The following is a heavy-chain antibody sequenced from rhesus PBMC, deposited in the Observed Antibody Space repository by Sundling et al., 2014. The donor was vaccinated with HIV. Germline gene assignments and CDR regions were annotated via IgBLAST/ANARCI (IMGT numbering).Heavy chain of an antibody. CDR3: AREGSYYYDSGYYAY. J-gene: IGHJ4*01. CDR2: IYGGSGST. Sequence: QVLLQESGPGLVKPSETLSLTCSVSGVSISSYWWSWIRQPPGKGLEWIGYIYGGSGSTSYNPSLKSRVTISTDTSKNQLSLNLSSVTAADTAVYYCAREGSYYYDSGYYAYWGQGVLVTVSS. CDR1: GVSISSYW. V-gene: IGHV4-147*01. D-gene: IGHD3-28*01.